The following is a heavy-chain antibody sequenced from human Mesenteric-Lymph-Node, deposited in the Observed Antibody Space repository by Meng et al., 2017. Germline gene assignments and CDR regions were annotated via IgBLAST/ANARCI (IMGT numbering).Heavy chain of an antibody. CDR2: ISSPGNRM. Sequence: GESLKISCAASGFTLSNYDMNWARQVPGKGLEWVAYISSPGNRMEYADSVRGRFTISRDNAKNSLYLQMNSLRAEDTAVYYCARDYPDTYYYDSSGYYPYYFDYWGQGTLVTVSS. CDR3: ARDYPDTYYYDSSGYYPYYFDY. V-gene: IGHV3-48*03. J-gene: IGHJ4*02. D-gene: IGHD3-22*01. CDR1: GFTLSNYD.